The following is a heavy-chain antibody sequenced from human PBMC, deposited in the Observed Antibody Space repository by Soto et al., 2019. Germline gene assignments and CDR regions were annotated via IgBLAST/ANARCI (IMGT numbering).Heavy chain of an antibody. CDR3: ARDSGSYLRFRWFAP. V-gene: IGHV1-69*13. CDR1: GGTFSSYA. CDR2: IIPIFGTA. D-gene: IGHD1-26*01. J-gene: IGHJ5*02. Sequence: SVKVSCKASGGTFSSYAISWVRQAPGQGLEWMGGIIPIFGTANYAQKFQGRVTITADESTSTAYMELSSLRSEDTAVYYCARDSGSYLRFRWFAPWGQGTLVTVSS.